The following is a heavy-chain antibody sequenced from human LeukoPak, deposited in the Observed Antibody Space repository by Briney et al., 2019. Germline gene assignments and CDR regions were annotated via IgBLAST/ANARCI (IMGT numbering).Heavy chain of an antibody. V-gene: IGHV3-7*01. Sequence: GGSLRLSCVASVFTFSSYWMSWVRQAPGKGLEWVANIKQDGRETYYMDSVRGGFTISRDNATNTLSLQKKSLRAEGTGVFYCARELYGTVCFDYWGQGTLVTVSS. J-gene: IGHJ4*02. CDR1: VFTFSSYW. CDR3: ARELYGTVCFDY. CDR2: IKQDGRET. D-gene: IGHD3-10*01.